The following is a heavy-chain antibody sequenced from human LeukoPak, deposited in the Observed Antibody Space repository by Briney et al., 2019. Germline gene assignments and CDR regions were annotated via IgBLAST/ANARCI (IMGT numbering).Heavy chain of an antibody. CDR1: GFTFSSYS. V-gene: IGHV3-21*01. J-gene: IGHJ3*01. D-gene: IGHD3-22*01. CDR2: ISSSSSYI. Sequence: PGGSLRLSCAASGFTFSSYSMNWVRQAPGKGLEWVSSISSSSSYIYYADSVKGRFTTSRDNAKNSLYLQMNSLRAEDTAVYYCARDIHYYDSSGYPTSVWGQGTMVTVSS. CDR3: ARDIHYYDSSGYPTSV.